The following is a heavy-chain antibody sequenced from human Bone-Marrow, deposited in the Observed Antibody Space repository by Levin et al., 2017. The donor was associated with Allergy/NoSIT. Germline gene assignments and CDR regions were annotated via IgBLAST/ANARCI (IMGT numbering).Heavy chain of an antibody. V-gene: IGHV1-2*02. J-gene: IGHJ3*02. D-gene: IGHD3-22*01. CDR1: GYSFTGFY. CDR3: SRRPRYYDSSGYYGSHAVDI. CDR2: ISPNSCGP. Sequence: ASVKVSCKASGYSFTGFYLHWIRQAPRQGLEWMGWISPNSCGPNYAQKLQGRVTMSRDTSISPAYMELSRLRSDDTAVYYCSRRPRYYDSSGYYGSHAVDIWGQGTMVTVSS.